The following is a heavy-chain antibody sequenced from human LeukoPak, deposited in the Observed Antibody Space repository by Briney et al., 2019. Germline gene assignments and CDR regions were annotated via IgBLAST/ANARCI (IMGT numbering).Heavy chain of an antibody. V-gene: IGHV4-39*07. CDR3: ARDSYGVTFDY. J-gene: IGHJ4*02. CDR2: IYYSGST. CDR1: GGSISSSSYY. Sequence: SETLSLTCTVSGGSISSSSYYWGWIRQPPGKGLEWTGSIYYSGSTYYNPSLKSRVTISVDTSKNQLSLKLSSVTAADTAVYYCARDSYGVTFDYWGQGTLVTVSS. D-gene: IGHD5-18*01.